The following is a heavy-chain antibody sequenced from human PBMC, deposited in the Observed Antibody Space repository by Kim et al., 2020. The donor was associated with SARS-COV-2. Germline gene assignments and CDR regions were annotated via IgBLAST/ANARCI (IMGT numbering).Heavy chain of an antibody. CDR3: ARHVGGGKYYFDY. J-gene: IGHJ4*02. Sequence: SDPSLRSRVTLSVDMSRNQFSLSLRSVTASDTAVYYCARHVGGGKYYFDYWGQGTLLTVSS. V-gene: IGHV4-39*01. D-gene: IGHD3-16*01.